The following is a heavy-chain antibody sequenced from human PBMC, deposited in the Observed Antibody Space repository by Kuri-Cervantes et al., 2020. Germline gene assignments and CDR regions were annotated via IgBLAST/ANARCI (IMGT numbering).Heavy chain of an antibody. CDR3: ASGPLGAVAGRSLDY. CDR1: GYTFTGYY. D-gene: IGHD6-19*01. J-gene: IGHJ4*02. Sequence: ASVKVSCKASGYTFTGYYMHWVRQAPGQGLEWMGWINAGNGNTKYSQKFQGRVTITRDTSASTVYMEVRTLRSEDTAVYYCASGPLGAVAGRSLDYWGQGTLVTVSS. CDR2: INAGNGNT. V-gene: IGHV1-3*01.